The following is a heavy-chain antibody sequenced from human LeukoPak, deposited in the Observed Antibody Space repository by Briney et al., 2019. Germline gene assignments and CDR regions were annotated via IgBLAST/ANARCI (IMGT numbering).Heavy chain of an antibody. D-gene: IGHD6-13*01. J-gene: IGHJ4*02. CDR1: GDSVSSNSAA. CDR2: TYYRSKWYN. Sequence: SQTLSLTCAISGDSVSSNSAAWNWIGQSPSRGLEWLGRTYYRSKWYNDYAVSVKSRITINPDTSKNQFSLQLNSVTPEDTAVYYCASSAAQRGYSSSWYRLDNRYYLDYWGQGTLVTVSS. V-gene: IGHV6-1*01. CDR3: ASSAAQRGYSSSWYRLDNRYYLDY.